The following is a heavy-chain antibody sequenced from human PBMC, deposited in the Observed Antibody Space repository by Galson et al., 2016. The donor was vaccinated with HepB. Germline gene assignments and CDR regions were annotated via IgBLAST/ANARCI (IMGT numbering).Heavy chain of an antibody. CDR1: GFTFSTYA. CDR3: AKAVLEPWCNGGRCYPFDF. Sequence: SLRLSCAASGFTFSTYAMSWLRQAPGKGLEWVSSITDSGDNAVYTASVRGRFTMSSDNSKNLPYLQMNSLSAEDTAIYYCAKAVLEPWCNGGRCYPFDFWGQGTLVTVSS. D-gene: IGHD2-15*01. V-gene: IGHV3-23*01. J-gene: IGHJ4*02. CDR2: ITDSGDNA.